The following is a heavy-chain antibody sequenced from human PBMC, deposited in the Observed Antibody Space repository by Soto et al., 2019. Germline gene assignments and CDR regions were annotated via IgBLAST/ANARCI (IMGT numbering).Heavy chain of an antibody. J-gene: IGHJ4*02. CDR1: GGSFSGYY. CDR3: ARTYSSSWSPFDY. Sequence: QVQLQQWGAGLLKPSETLSLTCAVYGGSFSGYYWSWIRQPPGKGLEWIGEINQSGGTNYNPSLXXRXSISLDTSRTQCSLKLSSVTAADPAVYYCARTYSSSWSPFDYWGQGTLVTVSS. D-gene: IGHD6-13*01. V-gene: IGHV4-34*01. CDR2: INQSGGT.